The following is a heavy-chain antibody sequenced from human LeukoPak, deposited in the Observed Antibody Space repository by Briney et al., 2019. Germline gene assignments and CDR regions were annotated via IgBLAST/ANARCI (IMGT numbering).Heavy chain of an antibody. D-gene: IGHD6-6*01. CDR1: GFTFSSYS. CDR2: ISSSSSTI. CDR3: ASSASPDYYYYMDV. Sequence: PGGSLRLSCAASGFTFSSYSMNWVRQASGKGLEWVSYISSSSSTINYADSVKGRFTISRDNAKNSLYLQMNSLRAEDTAVYYCASSASPDYYYYMDVWGKGTTVTVSS. J-gene: IGHJ6*03. V-gene: IGHV3-48*01.